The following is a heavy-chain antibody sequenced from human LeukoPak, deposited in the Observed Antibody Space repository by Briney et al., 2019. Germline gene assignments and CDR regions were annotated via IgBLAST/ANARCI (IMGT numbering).Heavy chain of an antibody. CDR2: IYYSGST. D-gene: IGHD3-3*01. Sequence: SETLSLTCTVSGGSISSTSYYWGWIRQPPGKGLEWIGNIYYSGSTFYDPSLKSRVTISVDTSKNQFSLNLNSVTAADTAVYYCARGPYYDFWSGYSYQYYFDYWGQGTLVTVSS. J-gene: IGHJ4*02. CDR3: ARGPYYDFWSGYSYQYYFDY. CDR1: GGSISSTSYY. V-gene: IGHV4-39*01.